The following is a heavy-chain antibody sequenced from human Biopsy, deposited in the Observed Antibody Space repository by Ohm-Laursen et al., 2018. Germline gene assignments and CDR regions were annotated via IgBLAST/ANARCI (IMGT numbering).Heavy chain of an antibody. CDR1: GFTFSPYS. V-gene: IGHV3-74*03. CDR2: IHGDERSA. D-gene: IGHD2-8*02. Sequence: GSLRLSCAASGFTFSPYSMNWVRQAPGKGLMWVSRIHGDERSATYAEPVKGRFTISRDNAKNTLHLQMNSLRAEDTAVYYCTGDSGGLGDYWGQGTLVTVSS. CDR3: TGDSGGLGDY. J-gene: IGHJ4*02.